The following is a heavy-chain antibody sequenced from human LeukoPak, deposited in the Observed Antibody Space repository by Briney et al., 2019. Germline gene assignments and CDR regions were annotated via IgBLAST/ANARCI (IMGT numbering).Heavy chain of an antibody. CDR3: ARVSVPNFWSGLGV. V-gene: IGHV3-7*01. D-gene: IGHD3-3*01. Sequence: GGSLRLPCAASGFTFSSYWMSWVRQAPGKGLEWVANIKQDGSEKYYVDSVKGRFTISRDNAKNSLYLQMNSLRAEDTAVYYCARVSVPNFWSGLGVWGQGTLVTVSS. CDR2: IKQDGSEK. CDR1: GFTFSSYW. J-gene: IGHJ4*02.